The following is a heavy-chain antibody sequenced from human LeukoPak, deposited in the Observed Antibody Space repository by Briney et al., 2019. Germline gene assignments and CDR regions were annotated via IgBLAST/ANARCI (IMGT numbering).Heavy chain of an antibody. J-gene: IGHJ4*02. CDR1: GFTFRTYA. CDR2: LHADGNEK. D-gene: IGHD5-12*01. CDR3: ARGGYSFDY. V-gene: IGHV3-7*01. Sequence: GGSLRLSCAPSGFTFRTYAMNWVRQAPGKGLEWVARLHADGNEKYFVHSVKGRFTVSRDNAKNSLYLQMNSLRVEDTAVYYCARGGYSFDYLGQGTLVTVSS.